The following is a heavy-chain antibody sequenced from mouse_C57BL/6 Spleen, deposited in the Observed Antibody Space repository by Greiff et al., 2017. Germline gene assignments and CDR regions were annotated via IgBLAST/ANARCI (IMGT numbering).Heavy chain of an antibody. Sequence: EVQVVESGGGLVQPKGSLTLSCAASGFSFNTYAMNWVRQAPGKGLEWVARIRSKSNNYATYYADSVKDRFTISRDDSESMLYLQMNNLKTEDTAMYYCVRPDYDFAWFAYWGQGTLVTVSA. D-gene: IGHD2-4*01. CDR3: VRPDYDFAWFAY. V-gene: IGHV10-1*01. CDR2: IRSKSNNYAT. CDR1: GFSFNTYA. J-gene: IGHJ3*01.